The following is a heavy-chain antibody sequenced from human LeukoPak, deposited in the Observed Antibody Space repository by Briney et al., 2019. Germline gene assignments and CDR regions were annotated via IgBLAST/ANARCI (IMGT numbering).Heavy chain of an antibody. CDR1: GGSFSGYY. V-gene: IGHV4-34*01. CDR2: IHHSGST. J-gene: IGHJ4*02. CDR3: ARGDILTGYSD. D-gene: IGHD3-9*01. Sequence: PSETLSLTCAVYGGSFSGYYWSWIRQPPGKGLEWIGEIHHSGSTNYNPSLKSRVTISVDTSKNQFSLKLSSVTAADTALYYCARGDILTGYSDWGQGTLVTVSS.